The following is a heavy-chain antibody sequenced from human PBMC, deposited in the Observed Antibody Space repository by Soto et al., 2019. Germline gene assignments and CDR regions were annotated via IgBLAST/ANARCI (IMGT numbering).Heavy chain of an antibody. Sequence: SETLSLTCTVSGGSITTVGNYWSWIRQFPGKGLEWIGHISYSGSTNSNPSLRSRLSMSVDTSKNQFSLELSSVTAADTAVYYCARLLGSGNYLGIFDAFDIWGQGTVVTVPS. D-gene: IGHD1-26*01. V-gene: IGHV4-31*03. CDR2: ISYSGST. J-gene: IGHJ3*02. CDR1: GGSITTVGNY. CDR3: ARLLGSGNYLGIFDAFDI.